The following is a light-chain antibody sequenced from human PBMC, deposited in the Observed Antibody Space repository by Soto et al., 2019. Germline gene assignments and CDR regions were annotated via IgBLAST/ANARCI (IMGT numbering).Light chain of an antibody. CDR1: QSISSW. Sequence: DIQMTQSPSTLSASVGDRVTITCRASQSISSWLAWYQQKPGKAPKLLIYNASSLESGVPSRFSGSGSGTEFTLTISSLQTDDFATYDCQQYNSYSPWTFCQGTKVEIK. CDR3: QQYNSYSPWT. CDR2: NAS. V-gene: IGKV1-5*01. J-gene: IGKJ1*01.